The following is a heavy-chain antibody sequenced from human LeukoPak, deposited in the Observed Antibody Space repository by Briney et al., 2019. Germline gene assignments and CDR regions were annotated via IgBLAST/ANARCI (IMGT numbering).Heavy chain of an antibody. CDR3: ARETVY. Sequence: GGSLRLSCAASGFTFSSYAMHWVRQAPGKGLEWVAVISYDGSNKYYADSVKGRFTISRDNSKNTLYLQMNSLRDEDTAVYYCARETVYWGQGTLVTVSS. CDR1: GFTFSSYA. CDR2: ISYDGSNK. D-gene: IGHD4-17*01. J-gene: IGHJ4*02. V-gene: IGHV3-30-3*01.